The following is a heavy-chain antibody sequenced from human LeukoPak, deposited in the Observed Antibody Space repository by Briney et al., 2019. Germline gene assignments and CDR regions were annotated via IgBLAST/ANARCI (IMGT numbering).Heavy chain of an antibody. CDR3: ARVVVVPAAMSYNWFDP. D-gene: IGHD2-2*01. Sequence: PSETLSLTCAVSGYSISSGYYWGWIRQPPGKGLEWIGSIYHSGSTYYNPSLKSRVTISVDTSKNQFSLKLSSVTAADTAVYYCARVVVVPAAMSYNWFDPWGQGTLVTASS. V-gene: IGHV4-38-2*01. CDR1: GYSISSGYY. J-gene: IGHJ5*02. CDR2: IYHSGST.